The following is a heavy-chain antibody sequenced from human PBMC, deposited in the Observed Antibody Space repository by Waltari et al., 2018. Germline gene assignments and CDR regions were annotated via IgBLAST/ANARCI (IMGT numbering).Heavy chain of an antibody. Sequence: QITLKESGPTLVKPTQTLTLTCTFSGFSLSTSGVGVGWIRPPPGQDLEWLALIYWNDDKRYSPSLKSRLTITKDTSKNQVVLTMTNMDPVDTATYYCAHSRGGGDSSSWYGWDRKTVGYFDYWGQGTLVTVSS. CDR3: AHSRGGGDSSSWYGWDRKTVGYFDY. J-gene: IGHJ4*02. D-gene: IGHD6-13*01. CDR1: GFSLSTSGVG. V-gene: IGHV2-5*01. CDR2: IYWNDDK.